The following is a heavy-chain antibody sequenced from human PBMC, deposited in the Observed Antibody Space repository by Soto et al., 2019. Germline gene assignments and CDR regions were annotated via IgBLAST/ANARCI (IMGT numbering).Heavy chain of an antibody. V-gene: IGHV4-34*01. J-gene: IGHJ3*02. Sequence: SETLSLTCAVYGGSFSGYYWSWIRQPPGKGLEWIGEINHSGSTNYNPSLKSRVTISVDTSKNQFSPKLSSVTAADTAVYYCARLALRFHGAFDIWGQGTMVTVSS. CDR2: INHSGST. CDR3: ARLALRFHGAFDI. D-gene: IGHD3-3*01. CDR1: GGSFSGYY.